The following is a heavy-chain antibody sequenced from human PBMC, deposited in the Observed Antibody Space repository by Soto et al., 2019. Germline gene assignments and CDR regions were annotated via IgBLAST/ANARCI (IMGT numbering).Heavy chain of an antibody. Sequence: SETLSLTCAVSGGSISSSNWWSWVRQPPGKGLEWIGEIYHSGSTNYNPSPKSRVTISVDKSKNQFSLKLSSVTAADTAVYYCARAQSSSWYNYGMDVWGQGTTVTVSS. CDR3: ARAQSSSWYNYGMDV. V-gene: IGHV4-4*02. CDR2: IYHSGST. CDR1: GGSISSSNW. J-gene: IGHJ6*02. D-gene: IGHD6-13*01.